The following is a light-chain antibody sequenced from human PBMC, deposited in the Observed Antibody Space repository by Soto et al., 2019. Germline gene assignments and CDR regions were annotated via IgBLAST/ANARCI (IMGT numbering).Light chain of an antibody. Sequence: EIVLTQSPGTLSLSPGERATLSCRASQTLTNTYLAWYQQKPGQAPRLLIFDASTRATGIPDRFSGSGSGTDFTLTISRLEPEDFAVYCCQLYGVSPKTFGQATNVEVK. J-gene: IGKJ1*01. V-gene: IGKV3-20*01. CDR1: QTLTNTY. CDR2: DAS. CDR3: QLYGVSPKT.